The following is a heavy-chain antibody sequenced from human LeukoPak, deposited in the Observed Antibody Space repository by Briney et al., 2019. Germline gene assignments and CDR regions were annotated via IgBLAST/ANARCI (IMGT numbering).Heavy chain of an antibody. J-gene: IGHJ6*03. CDR3: ARAGKWRYLELSSHPTFIGV. D-gene: IGHD2/OR15-2a*01. CDR1: GFNFVDYG. V-gene: IGHV3-20*03. Sequence: GGSLRLSFTTSGFNFVDYGMSGVRQGPGKGLEWVSGISWNGANIGYADSVRGRFTISRDNRKNSLYLQMTSLRVDDTALYYCARAGKWRYLELSSHPTFIGVWGKGSAVTVS. CDR2: ISWNGANI.